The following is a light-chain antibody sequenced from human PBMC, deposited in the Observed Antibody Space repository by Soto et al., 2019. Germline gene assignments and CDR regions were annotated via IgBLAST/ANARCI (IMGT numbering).Light chain of an antibody. CDR1: QRVGTN. Sequence: EIVMTQSPATLSVSPGERATLSCRASQRVGTNLAWYQQKPGQSPRRLISGASTRTTAFPARFTGSGSGTEFTLTFSSLQSEDFDGYYCLQHRNWPPTFGQGKKVET. V-gene: IGKV3-15*01. CDR2: GAS. CDR3: LQHRNWPPT. J-gene: IGKJ1*01.